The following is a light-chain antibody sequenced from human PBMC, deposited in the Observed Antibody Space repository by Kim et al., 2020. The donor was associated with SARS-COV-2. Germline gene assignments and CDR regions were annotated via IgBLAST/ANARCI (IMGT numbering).Light chain of an antibody. Sequence: GQGVTISCSGSNSTVGRNLVSWYQQLPGTAPKLLISGNNQRPSGVPDRFSGSKSGTSASLAISGLRSEDEADYYCATWDDSLSGRVFGGGTKVTVL. CDR2: GNN. CDR1: NSTVGRNL. J-gene: IGLJ2*01. CDR3: ATWDDSLSGRV. V-gene: IGLV1-47*01.